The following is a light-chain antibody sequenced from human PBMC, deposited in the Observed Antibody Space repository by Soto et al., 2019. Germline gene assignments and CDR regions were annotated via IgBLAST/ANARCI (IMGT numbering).Light chain of an antibody. CDR1: QSVSSSY. CDR2: GAS. Sequence: EILLTQAPGTLSLSPGERATLSCRASQSVSSSYLAWYQQKPGQAPRLLIYGASSRATGIQDRFSGSGSGTDFTLNISRLEPEDFAVYYCQQYGSSPLITFGQGIRLEIK. J-gene: IGKJ5*01. V-gene: IGKV3-20*01. CDR3: QQYGSSPLIT.